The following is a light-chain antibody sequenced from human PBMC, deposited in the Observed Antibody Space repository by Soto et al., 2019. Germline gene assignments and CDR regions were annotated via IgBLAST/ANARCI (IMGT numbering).Light chain of an antibody. Sequence: QSALTQPASVSGSPGQSITISCTGTNSDTGGYNFVSWYQHHPGKAPKLMIFEVSNRPSGVSNRFSGSKSGNTASLTISGLQTEDEADYYCSSFTSSDTDVFGTGTKSPS. V-gene: IGLV2-14*01. CDR2: EVS. CDR1: NSDTGGYNF. J-gene: IGLJ1*01. CDR3: SSFTSSDTDV.